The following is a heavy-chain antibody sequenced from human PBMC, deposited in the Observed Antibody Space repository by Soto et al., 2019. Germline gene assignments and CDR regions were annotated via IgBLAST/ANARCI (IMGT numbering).Heavy chain of an antibody. J-gene: IGHJ4*02. V-gene: IGHV3-23*01. CDR1: GGPFRSYS. Sequence: GGSLRLSCAASGGPFRSYSMSWVRQAPGKGLEWVANISSGGGSTYYLDSVKGRFTISRDNSKNTLYLQMNSLRAEDTAVYYCAKDKRYFDWVHPRFFDYWGQGTLVTVSS. D-gene: IGHD3-9*01. CDR2: ISSGGGST. CDR3: AKDKRYFDWVHPRFFDY.